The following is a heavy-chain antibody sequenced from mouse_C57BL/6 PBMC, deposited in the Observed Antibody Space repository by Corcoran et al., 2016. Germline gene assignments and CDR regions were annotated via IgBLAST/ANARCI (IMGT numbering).Heavy chain of an antibody. V-gene: IGHV1-19*01. D-gene: IGHD1-1*01. J-gene: IGHJ3*01. CDR1: GYTFTDYY. CDR2: INPYNGGT. Sequence: EVQLQQSGPVLVKPGASVKMSCKASGYTFTDYYMNWVKQSHGKSLEWIGVINPYNGGTSYNQKFKGKATLTVDKSSSTAYMELNSLTSEDSAVYYCARNYGSSRAWFAYWGQGTLVTVSA. CDR3: ARNYGSSRAWFAY.